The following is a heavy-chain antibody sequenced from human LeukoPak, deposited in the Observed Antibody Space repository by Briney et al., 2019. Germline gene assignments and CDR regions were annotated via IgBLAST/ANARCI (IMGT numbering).Heavy chain of an antibody. J-gene: IGHJ4*02. Sequence: GGSLRLSCAASGFTFSSYWMSWVRQAPGKGLEWVANIKQDGSEKYYVDSVKGRFTISRDNAKNSLYLQMNSLRAEDTAVYYCASHRADDWGSVLGYYFDYWGQGTLVTVSS. D-gene: IGHD7-27*01. CDR3: ASHRADDWGSVLGYYFDY. CDR1: GFTFSSYW. V-gene: IGHV3-7*01. CDR2: IKQDGSEK.